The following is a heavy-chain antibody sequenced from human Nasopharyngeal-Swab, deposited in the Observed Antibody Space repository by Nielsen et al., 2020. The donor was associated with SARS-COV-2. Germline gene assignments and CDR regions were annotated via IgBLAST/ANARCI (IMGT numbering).Heavy chain of an antibody. V-gene: IGHV3-73*01. Sequence: GESLKISCAASGFTFSGSAMHWVRQASGKGPEWVGRIRSKANSYATAYAASVKGRFTISRDDSKNTAYLQMNSLKTEDTAVYYCTRPLEGSGPSSYYGMDVWGQGTTVTVSS. CDR1: GFTFSGSA. D-gene: IGHD3-10*01. CDR2: IRSKANSYAT. CDR3: TRPLEGSGPSSYYGMDV. J-gene: IGHJ6*02.